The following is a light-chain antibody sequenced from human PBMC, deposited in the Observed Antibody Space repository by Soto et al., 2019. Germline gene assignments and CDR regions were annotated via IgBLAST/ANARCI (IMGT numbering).Light chain of an antibody. CDR1: GSDVGGYNY. V-gene: IGLV2-14*01. CDR3: SSYTSSTTYV. CDR2: EVS. J-gene: IGLJ1*01. Sequence: QSALTQPASVSGSPGQSITISCTGTGSDVGGYNYVSRYRQHPGKAPKLLIYEVSNRPSGVSNRFSGSKSGNTASLTISGLQAEDEAEYYCSSYTSSTTYVFGTGTKVTVL.